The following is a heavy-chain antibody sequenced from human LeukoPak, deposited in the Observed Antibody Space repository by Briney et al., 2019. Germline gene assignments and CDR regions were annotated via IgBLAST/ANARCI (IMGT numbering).Heavy chain of an antibody. Sequence: ASVKVSCKASGYTFTSYDINWVRQATGQGLEWMGWMNPNSGNTGYAQKFQGRVTMTRSTSISTAYMELSSLRSEDTAVYYCARQRGYSYAHTYGMDVWGPGTTVTVSS. D-gene: IGHD5-18*01. CDR3: ARQRGYSYAHTYGMDV. CDR2: MNPNSGNT. J-gene: IGHJ6*02. CDR1: GYTFTSYD. V-gene: IGHV1-8*01.